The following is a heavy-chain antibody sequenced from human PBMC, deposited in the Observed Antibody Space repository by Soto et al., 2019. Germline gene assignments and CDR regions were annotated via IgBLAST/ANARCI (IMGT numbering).Heavy chain of an antibody. Sequence: QITLNESGPTVVRPTETLTLTCRFSGFSLTTSGVGVGWIRQSPGKAPEWLALTYWDDDKRYSASLKSRLTITKDPTKHQVVLTVSDLDPTDTATYYCAHRVLRTVFGLVTTTAIYFDFWGQGTPVAVSS. CDR1: GFSLTTSGVG. CDR3: AHRVLRTVFGLVTTTAIYFDF. CDR2: TYWDDDK. J-gene: IGHJ4*02. V-gene: IGHV2-5*02. D-gene: IGHD3-3*01.